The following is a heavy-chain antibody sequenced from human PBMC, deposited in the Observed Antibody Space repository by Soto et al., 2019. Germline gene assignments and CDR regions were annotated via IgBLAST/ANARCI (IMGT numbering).Heavy chain of an antibody. D-gene: IGHD2-15*01. V-gene: IGHV4-30-2*01. J-gene: IGHJ3*01. CDR3: ARTLQWSEDAFDV. CDR1: GGSISSGGYS. CDR2: INHRGTT. Sequence: QLQLQESGSGLVKPSQILSLTCAVSGGSISSGGYSWNWIRQPPGKGLEWIGDINHRGTTYYNPSLKSRVTISAYRSNNQFSLKLSSVTAADTAVYYCARTLQWSEDAFDVWRQGTVVTVSS.